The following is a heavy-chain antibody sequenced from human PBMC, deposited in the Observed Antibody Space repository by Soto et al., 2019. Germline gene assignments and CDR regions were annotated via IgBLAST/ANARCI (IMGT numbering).Heavy chain of an antibody. D-gene: IGHD5-18*01. CDR2: ISAYNGNT. V-gene: IGHV1-18*01. CDR3: ARDDASDPDTAMVTSVYYYYYGMDV. J-gene: IGHJ6*02. Sequence: ASVKVSCKASGYTFTSYVISWVRQAPGQGLEWMGWISAYNGNTNYAQKLQGRVTMTTDTSTSTAYMELRSLRSDDTAVYYCARDDASDPDTAMVTSVYYYYYGMDVWGQGTTVTVSS. CDR1: GYTFTSYV.